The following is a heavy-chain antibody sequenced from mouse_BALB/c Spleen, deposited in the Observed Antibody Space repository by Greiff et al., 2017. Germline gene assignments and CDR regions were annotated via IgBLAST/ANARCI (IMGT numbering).Heavy chain of an antibody. V-gene: IGHV14-4*02. CDR2: IDPENGDT. CDR3: TRYYGSTWFAY. D-gene: IGHD1-1*01. J-gene: IGHJ3*01. Sequence: FQLQQSGAELVRSGASVKLSCTASGFNIKDYYMHWVKQRPEQGLEWIGWIDPENGDTEYAPKFQGKATMTADTSSNTAYLQLSSLTSEDTAVYYCTRYYGSTWFAYWGQGTLVTVSA. CDR1: GFNIKDYY.